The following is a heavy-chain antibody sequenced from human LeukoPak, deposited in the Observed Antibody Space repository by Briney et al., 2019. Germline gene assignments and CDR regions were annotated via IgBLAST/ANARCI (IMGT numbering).Heavy chain of an antibody. CDR1: VFTFSTYS. CDR2: ISSSKSYI. CDR3: AKGPTIPPYYPSGNYYETKAQFDC. J-gene: IGHJ4*02. Sequence: GGAVTLSCVDCVFTFSTYSMNWLRQAAGKGLEGVSSISSSKSYIYYGDLVKARVTISRDNAKNAQYLQMNSLRTEDTALYYYAKGPTIPPYYPSGNYYETKAQFDCWGQGALVTVSS. D-gene: IGHD3-10*01. V-gene: IGHV3-21*04.